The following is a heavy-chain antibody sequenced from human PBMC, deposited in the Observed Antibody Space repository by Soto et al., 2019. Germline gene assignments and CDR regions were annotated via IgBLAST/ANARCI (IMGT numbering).Heavy chain of an antibody. CDR2: INPDSGRT. V-gene: IGHV1-2*02. Sequence: QVQLVQSGPEVGKPGASVKVSCKASGYTFTGYYLHWVRQAPGQGLEWMGYINPDSGRTRYAQKFQDTVTMTRDTSITTAYLELSSLKYDDSAIFYCALSFSQTNIDVWGQGTTVIVSS. J-gene: IGHJ6*01. CDR3: ALSFSQTNIDV. CDR1: GYTFTGYY.